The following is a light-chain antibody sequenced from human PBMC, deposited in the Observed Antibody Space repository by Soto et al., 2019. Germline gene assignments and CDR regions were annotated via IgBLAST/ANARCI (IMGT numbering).Light chain of an antibody. Sequence: DIVMTQSPLSLPVTPGEPASISCRSSQSLLHSNGYNYLDWYLQKPGQSPQLLIYLGSNRASGVPDRCSGSGSGTDFTLKISRVEAEDVGVYYCMQALHTRTFGQGTKVEIK. CDR1: QSLLHSNGYNY. V-gene: IGKV2-28*01. CDR2: LGS. CDR3: MQALHTRT. J-gene: IGKJ1*01.